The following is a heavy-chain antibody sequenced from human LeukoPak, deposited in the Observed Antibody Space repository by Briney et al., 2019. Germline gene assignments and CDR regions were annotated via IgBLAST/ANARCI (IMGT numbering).Heavy chain of an antibody. D-gene: IGHD6-19*01. V-gene: IGHV7-4-1*02. J-gene: IGHJ4*02. CDR1: GYTFTGYY. Sequence: ASMKVSCKASGYTFTGYYMHWVRQAPGLGLEWMGWINTNTGNPTYAQGFTGRFVFSLDTSVSTAYLQISSLKAEDTAVYYCASRAVADPSREFDYWGQGTLVTVSS. CDR2: INTNTGNP. CDR3: ASRAVADPSREFDY.